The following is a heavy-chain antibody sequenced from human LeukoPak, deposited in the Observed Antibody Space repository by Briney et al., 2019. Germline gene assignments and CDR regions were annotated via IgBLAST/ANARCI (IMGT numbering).Heavy chain of an antibody. J-gene: IGHJ4*02. CDR2: MNPNSGNT. V-gene: IGHV1-8*01. CDR3: ARGGDILTGYSDY. Sequence: ASVNVSCKASGYTFTSYDINWVRQATGQGLEWMGWMNPNSGNTGYAQKFQGRVTMTSNTSISTAYMELSSLRSEDTAVYYCARGGDILTGYSDYWGQGTLVTVSS. CDR1: GYTFTSYD. D-gene: IGHD3-9*01.